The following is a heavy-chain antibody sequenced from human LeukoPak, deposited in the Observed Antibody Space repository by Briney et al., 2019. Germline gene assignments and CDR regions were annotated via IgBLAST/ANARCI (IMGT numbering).Heavy chain of an antibody. Sequence: SETLSLTCAVYGGSFSGYYWSWIRQPPGKGLEWIGEINHSGSTNYNPSLKSRVTISVDTSKNQFSLKLSSVTAADTAVYYCARVWRYTTGTHLSYSSSRDVWAKGPRSPSP. V-gene: IGHV4-34*01. CDR3: ARVWRYTTGTHLSYSSSRDV. D-gene: IGHD3-9*01. CDR1: GGSFSGYY. CDR2: INHSGST. J-gene: IGHJ6*03.